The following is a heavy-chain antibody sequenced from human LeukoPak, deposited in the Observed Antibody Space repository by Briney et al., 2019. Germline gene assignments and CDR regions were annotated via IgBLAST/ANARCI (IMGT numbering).Heavy chain of an antibody. Sequence: KASETLSLTCTVSGGSISSGGYYWSWIRQHPGKGQEWIGYIHYSGSTYYSPSLKSRVTISVDTSKNQFSPKLSSVTAADTAVYYCAGSRIGYSDSSGFFDSWGQGTLVTVSS. CDR1: GGSISSGGYY. V-gene: IGHV4-31*03. D-gene: IGHD3-22*01. CDR2: IHYSGST. J-gene: IGHJ4*02. CDR3: AGSRIGYSDSSGFFDS.